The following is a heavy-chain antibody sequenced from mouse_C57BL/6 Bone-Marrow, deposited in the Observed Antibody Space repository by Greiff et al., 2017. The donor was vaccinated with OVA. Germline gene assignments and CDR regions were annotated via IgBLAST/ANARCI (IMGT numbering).Heavy chain of an antibody. CDR3: ARGYSNYVRSYYAMDY. Sequence: VQLQQSGPELVKPGASVKMSCKASGYAFTDYNMHWVKQSHGKSLEWIGYINPNNGGTSYNQKFKGKATLTVNKSSSTAYMELRSLTSEDSAVYYCARGYSNYVRSYYAMDYWGQGTSVTVSS. CDR1: GYAFTDYN. D-gene: IGHD2-5*01. V-gene: IGHV1-22*01. J-gene: IGHJ4*01. CDR2: INPNNGGT.